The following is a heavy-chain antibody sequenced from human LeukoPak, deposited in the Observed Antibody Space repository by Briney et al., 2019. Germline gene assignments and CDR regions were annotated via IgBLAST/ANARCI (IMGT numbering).Heavy chain of an antibody. CDR1: GFTFSSYW. CDR3: ARDRAHYYDSSGPTG. CDR2: INSDGSST. V-gene: IGHV3-74*01. D-gene: IGHD3-22*01. Sequence: GGSLRLSCAASGFTFSSYWMHWVRQAPGKGLVWVSRINSDGSSTRYADSVKGRFTISRDNAKNSLYLQMNSLRAEDTAVYYCARDRAHYYDSSGPTGWGQGTLVTVSS. J-gene: IGHJ4*02.